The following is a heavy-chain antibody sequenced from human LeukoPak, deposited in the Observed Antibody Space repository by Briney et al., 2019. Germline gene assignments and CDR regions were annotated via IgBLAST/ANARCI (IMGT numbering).Heavy chain of an antibody. D-gene: IGHD3-9*01. CDR2: ISYDGSNK. J-gene: IGHJ4*02. CDR3: AKGPYFDWLLTIPHYFDY. Sequence: GRSLRLSCAASGFTFSSYGMHWVRQAPGKGLEWVAVISYDGSNKYYADSVKGRFTISRDNSKNTLYLQMNSLRAEDTAEYYCAKGPYFDWLLTIPHYFDYWGQGTLVTVSS. V-gene: IGHV3-30*18. CDR1: GFTFSSYG.